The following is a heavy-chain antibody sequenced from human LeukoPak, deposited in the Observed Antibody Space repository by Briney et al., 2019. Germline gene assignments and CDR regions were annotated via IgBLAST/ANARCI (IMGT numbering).Heavy chain of an antibody. V-gene: IGHV3-48*03. CDR1: GFSFSSYE. D-gene: IGHD6-19*01. CDR3: ASTSSTSDWYTRGFEY. Sequence: GGSLRLSCADSGFSFSSYEMNWVRQAPGKGLEWISYISSSGSITFYADSEKGRFTISRDNARNSLYLQMNSLRAEDTAVYYCASTSSTSDWYTRGFEYWGQGTLVTVSS. J-gene: IGHJ4*02. CDR2: ISSSGSIT.